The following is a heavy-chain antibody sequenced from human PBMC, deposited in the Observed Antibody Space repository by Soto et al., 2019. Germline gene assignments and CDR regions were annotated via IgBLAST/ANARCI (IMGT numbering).Heavy chain of an antibody. CDR2: VYHSGST. J-gene: IGHJ4*02. D-gene: IGHD2-2*01. Sequence: QVQLRESGPGLVHASGTLSLTCGVSGGSISTNNWWSWVRQPPGQGLEWIAEVYHSGSTNYNPSLKSRLTISIDKSKNQFSLRLTSVTAADSAVYYCARAKLCNTLSCPHSFDTWGQGTLSPSPQ. CDR3: ARAKLCNTLSCPHSFDT. CDR1: GGSISTNNW. V-gene: IGHV4-4*02.